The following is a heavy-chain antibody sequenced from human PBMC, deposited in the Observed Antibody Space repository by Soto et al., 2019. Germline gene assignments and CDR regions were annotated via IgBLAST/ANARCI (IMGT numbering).Heavy chain of an antibody. V-gene: IGHV1-24*01. Sequence: QVQLVQSGAEVKKPGASVRVSCEVSGYALRELSIHWVRQAPGKGLEWMGGFDPERGQTVYTQRIQGRVAMTEDTSTDTAYMELSGLTSEDTAVYYCTSGLSYSFDNSGRRLDYYYFDLWGRGTLLTVSS. CDR3: TSGLSYSFDNSGRRLDYYYFDL. CDR2: FDPERGQT. J-gene: IGHJ2*01. D-gene: IGHD3-22*01. CDR1: GYALRELS.